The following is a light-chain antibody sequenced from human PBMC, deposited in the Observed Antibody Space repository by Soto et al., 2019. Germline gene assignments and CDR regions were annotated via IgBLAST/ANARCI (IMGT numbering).Light chain of an antibody. CDR3: QQYSASPRT. Sequence: PGERATVSCRASRTVDGNYLAWYHQKPGQAPRLLIHSASTRAPGIPHTYSASEAGTDFPLTTRRLEPDDSAVYHCQQYSASPRTFGPGTKVD. CDR2: SAS. V-gene: IGKV3-20*01. CDR1: RTVDGNY. J-gene: IGKJ3*01.